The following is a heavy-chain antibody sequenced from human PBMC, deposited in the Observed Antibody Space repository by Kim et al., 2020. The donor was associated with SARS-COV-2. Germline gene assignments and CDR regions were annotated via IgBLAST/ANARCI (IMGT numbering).Heavy chain of an antibody. J-gene: IGHJ6*02. V-gene: IGHV3-74*01. Sequence: GGSLRLSCAASGFTFSSYWMHWVRQAPGKGLVWVSRINSDGSSTSYADSVKGRFTISRDNAKNTLYLQMNSLRAEDTAVYYCARLMVYARHYYYYGMDVWGQGTTVTVSS. CDR1: GFTFSSYW. D-gene: IGHD2-8*01. CDR3: ARLMVYARHYYYYGMDV. CDR2: INSDGSST.